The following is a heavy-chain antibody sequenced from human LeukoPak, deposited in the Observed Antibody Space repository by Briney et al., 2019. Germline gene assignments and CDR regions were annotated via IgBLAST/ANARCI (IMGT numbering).Heavy chain of an antibody. D-gene: IGHD3-10*01. Sequence: ASVKVSCKASGYTFTSYAVHWVRQAPGQRLEWMGWINAGNGNTKYSQKFQGRVTITRDTSASTAYMELSSLRSEDTAVYYCARSLVRGVIITASGYFDYWGQGTLVTVSS. V-gene: IGHV1-3*01. CDR2: INAGNGNT. CDR1: GYTFTSYA. J-gene: IGHJ4*02. CDR3: ARSLVRGVIITASGYFDY.